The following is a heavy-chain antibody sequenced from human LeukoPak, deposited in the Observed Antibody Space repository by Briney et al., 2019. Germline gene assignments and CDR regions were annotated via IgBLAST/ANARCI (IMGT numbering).Heavy chain of an antibody. CDR2: ISSSGSTI. V-gene: IGHV3-48*03. D-gene: IGHD1-26*01. CDR3: ARAQGVGADFYY. J-gene: IGHJ4*02. CDR1: GFIFSSYE. Sequence: GGSLRLSCAAAGFIFSSYEMNWVRQAPGKGLEWVSYISSSGSTIYYADSVKGRFAISRDNAKNSLYLQMNSLRAEDTAVYYCARAQGVGADFYYWVQGTLVTVSS.